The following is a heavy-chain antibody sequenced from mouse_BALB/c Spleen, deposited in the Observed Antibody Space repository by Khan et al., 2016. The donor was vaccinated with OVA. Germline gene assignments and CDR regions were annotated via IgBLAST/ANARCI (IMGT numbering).Heavy chain of an antibody. D-gene: IGHD1-3*01. CDR3: ATSYICEYYFDY. Sequence: EVELVESGGGLVQPGGSRKLSCAASGFSFNNYGMHWVRQAPEKGLEWVAYISGDSNTIYYVDSVKGRFTISRDNPKNTLFLQMTSLMSEDTAMYYCATSYICEYYFDYWGPGTTLTVS. CDR2: ISGDSNTI. V-gene: IGHV5-17*02. J-gene: IGHJ2*01. CDR1: GFSFNNYG.